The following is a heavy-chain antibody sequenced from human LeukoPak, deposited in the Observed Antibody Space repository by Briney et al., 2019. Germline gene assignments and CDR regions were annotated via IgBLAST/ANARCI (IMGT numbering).Heavy chain of an antibody. CDR1: GYTFTNYG. CDR3: ARLLGWELLSDYYYYMDV. CDR2: ISTYNGNT. D-gene: IGHD1-26*01. Sequence: ASVKVSCKASGYTFTNYGFSWVRQAPGQGLEWMGWISTYNGNTNYAQKLQGRVTMTTDTSTSTAYMELRSLRSDDTAVYYCARLLGWELLSDYYYYMDVWGKGTTVTVSS. V-gene: IGHV1-18*01. J-gene: IGHJ6*03.